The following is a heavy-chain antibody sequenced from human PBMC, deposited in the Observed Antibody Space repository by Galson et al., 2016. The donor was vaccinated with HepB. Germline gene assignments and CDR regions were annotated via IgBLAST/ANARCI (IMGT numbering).Heavy chain of an antibody. CDR3: AGEAGKQYLDI. CDR2: IHYSGGI. D-gene: IGHD6-19*01. J-gene: IGHJ2*01. CDR1: GGSASTYY. Sequence: SETLSLTCTVSGGSASTYYWSWIRQPPGKGLEWIGVIHYSGGIDYNPSLNSRVTISVDTSKNQFSLNLSSVTAADTAVYYCAGEAGKQYLDIWGRGTLVTVSS. V-gene: IGHV4-59*02.